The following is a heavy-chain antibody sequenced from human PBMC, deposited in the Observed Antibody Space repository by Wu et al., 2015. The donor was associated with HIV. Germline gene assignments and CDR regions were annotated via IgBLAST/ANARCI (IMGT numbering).Heavy chain of an antibody. CDR2: INSNRGGT. CDR1: GYTFTDYY. CDR3: ARLQSLHGLYSNADF. V-gene: IGHV1-2*02. D-gene: IGHD5-24*01. J-gene: IGHJ4*02. Sequence: QVQLLQSGAEVKKAWGPSVIISCKAXGYTFTDYYIYWVRQAPGQGPEWMGWINSNRGGTKYAQKFQGRVTMSRDTAIGTAYMELASLTSDDTAVYYCARLQSLHGLYSNADFWGQGTLVTVSS.